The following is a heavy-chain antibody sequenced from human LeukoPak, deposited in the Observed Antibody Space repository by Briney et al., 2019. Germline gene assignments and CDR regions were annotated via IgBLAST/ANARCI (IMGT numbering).Heavy chain of an antibody. CDR3: ARGSRGYLDAFDI. J-gene: IGHJ3*02. CDR2: MNPNSGNT. D-gene: IGHD3-22*01. CDR1: GYAFTSYY. V-gene: IGHV1-8*03. Sequence: GASVKVSCKASGYAFTSYYINWVRQATGQGLEWMGWMNPNSGNTGYAQKFQGRVTITRNTSISTAYMELSSLRSEDTAVYYCARGSRGYLDAFDIWGQGTMVTVSS.